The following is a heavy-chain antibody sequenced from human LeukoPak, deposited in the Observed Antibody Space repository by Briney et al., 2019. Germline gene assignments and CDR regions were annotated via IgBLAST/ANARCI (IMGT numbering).Heavy chain of an antibody. CDR3: VREENWFDS. V-gene: IGHV1-18*01. J-gene: IGHJ5*01. Sequence: ASVRVSCKASGYTFYYYGISWVRQAPGQGLEWMGWVSAYNGNTNYAQKLQGRVTMTTDTSTSTAYMELRSLRSDDTAVYYCVREENWFDSWGQGTLVTVSS. CDR1: GYTFYYYG. CDR2: VSAYNGNT.